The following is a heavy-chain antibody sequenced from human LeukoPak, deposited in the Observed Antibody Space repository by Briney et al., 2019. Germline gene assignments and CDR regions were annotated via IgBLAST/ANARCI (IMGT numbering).Heavy chain of an antibody. CDR3: AKNSKDTAMVDFDY. D-gene: IGHD5-18*01. J-gene: IGHJ4*02. CDR1: GFTFSSYG. Sequence: GGSLRLSCAASGFTFSSYGMHWVRQAPGKGLEWVAVISYDGSNKYYADSVKGRFTISRDNSKNTLYLQMNSLRAEDTAVYYCAKNSKDTAMVDFDYWGQGTLVTVSS. CDR2: ISYDGSNK. V-gene: IGHV3-30*18.